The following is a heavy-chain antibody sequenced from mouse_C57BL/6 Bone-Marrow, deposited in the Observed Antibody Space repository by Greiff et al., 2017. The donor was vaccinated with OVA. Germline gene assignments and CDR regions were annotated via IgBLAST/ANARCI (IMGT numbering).Heavy chain of an antibody. CDR3: AREGRVLGRFAY. CDR1: GYTFTSYW. J-gene: IGHJ3*01. V-gene: IGHV1-69*01. Sequence: QVQLQQPGAELVMPGASVKLSCKASGYTFTSYWMHWVKQRPGQGLEWIGELDPSDSYTNYNPKFKGKSTLTVEKSSSTGDMQLSSLTSEDSAVYYCAREGRVLGRFAYWGQGTLVTVSA. D-gene: IGHD4-1*01. CDR2: LDPSDSYT.